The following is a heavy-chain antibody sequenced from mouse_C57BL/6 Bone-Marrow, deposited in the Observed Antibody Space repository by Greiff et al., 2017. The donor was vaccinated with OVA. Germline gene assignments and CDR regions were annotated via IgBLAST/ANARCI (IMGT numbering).Heavy chain of an antibody. J-gene: IGHJ4*01. CDR2: INSDGGST. CDR3: TRHGDYYAMDY. V-gene: IGHV5-2*01. Sequence: EVKLVESGGGLVQPGESLKLSCESYEYEFPSHDMSWVRQTPEKRLELVASINSDGGSTYYPDTMARRFIISRDNTKKTLYLQMSSLRSEDTALYYCTRHGDYYAMDYWGQGTSVTVSS. CDR1: EYEFPSHD.